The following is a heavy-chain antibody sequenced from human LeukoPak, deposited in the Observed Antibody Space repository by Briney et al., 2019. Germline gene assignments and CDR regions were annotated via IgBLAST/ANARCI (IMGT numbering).Heavy chain of an antibody. V-gene: IGHV3-64D*06. CDR3: VKRRGGDTTYFDY. CDR1: GFTFSSYA. J-gene: IGHJ4*02. D-gene: IGHD3-16*01. Sequence: GGSLRLSCSASGFTFSSYAMHWVRQAPGKGLEYVSAISSNGGSTYYADSVKGRFTISRDNSKNTLYLQMSSLRAEDTAVYYCVKRRGGDTTYFDYWGQGTLVTVSS. CDR2: ISSNGGST.